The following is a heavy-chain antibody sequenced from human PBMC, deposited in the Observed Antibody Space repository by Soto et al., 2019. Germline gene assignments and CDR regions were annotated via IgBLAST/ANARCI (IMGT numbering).Heavy chain of an antibody. CDR1: GGGNLRDYR. D-gene: IGHD2-21*01. CDR3: ARGGDGSNIGAVD. CDR2: IIPKLGSA. Sequence: QVQLVQSGAEVKEPGSSVKVSCKASGGGNLRDYRTTWVRRAPGQGLEWMGGIIPKLGSANYAQNFQGRVTITADESTNTVYIALRSLRSDNTAVYSCARGGDGSNIGAVDWCQGTPVTVSS. V-gene: IGHV1-69*01. J-gene: IGHJ4*02.